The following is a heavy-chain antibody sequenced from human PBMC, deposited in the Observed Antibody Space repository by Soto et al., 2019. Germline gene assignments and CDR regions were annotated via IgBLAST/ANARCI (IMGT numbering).Heavy chain of an antibody. Sequence: QVQLQESGPGLVKPSETLSLTCTVSGGSISSYYWSWIRQPRGKGLEWIGYIYYSGGTNYNPSLKSRVTISVDTSKNQFSLKLSSVTAADTAVYYCAGIDQITIFGVVTGSADAFDIWGQGTMVTVSS. V-gene: IGHV4-59*01. CDR1: GGSISSYY. CDR3: AGIDQITIFGVVTGSADAFDI. J-gene: IGHJ3*02. CDR2: IYYSGGT. D-gene: IGHD3-3*01.